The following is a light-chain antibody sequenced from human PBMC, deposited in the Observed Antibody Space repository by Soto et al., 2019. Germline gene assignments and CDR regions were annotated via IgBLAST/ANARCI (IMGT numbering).Light chain of an antibody. CDR2: AAS. J-gene: IGKJ3*01. V-gene: IGKV1-9*01. Sequence: DIQLTQSPSFLSASVGDRVTITCRASQGISSYLAWYQQKPGKAPKLLIYAASNLQSGVPSRFSGSGSGTEFTLTISSLQPEDFATYYCQQLNSYPPFTFGPGTKVDIK. CDR3: QQLNSYPPFT. CDR1: QGISSY.